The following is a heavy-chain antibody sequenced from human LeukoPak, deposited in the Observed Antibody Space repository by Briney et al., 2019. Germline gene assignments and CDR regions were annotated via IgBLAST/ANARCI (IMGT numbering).Heavy chain of an antibody. J-gene: IGHJ5*02. Sequence: GESLRLSCAASGFTFSGYWIHWVRQAPGKELEWVSRINPNGRTTTYADSVKGRFTISRDNAKNTVYLQMNSLRAEDTAVYYCARVLSGSWDWFDPWGQGTLVTVSS. CDR2: INPNGRTT. D-gene: IGHD3-22*01. V-gene: IGHV3-74*01. CDR3: ARVLSGSWDWFDP. CDR1: GFTFSGYW.